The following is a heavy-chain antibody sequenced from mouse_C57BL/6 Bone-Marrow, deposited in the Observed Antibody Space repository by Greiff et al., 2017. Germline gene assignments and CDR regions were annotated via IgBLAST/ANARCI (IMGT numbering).Heavy chain of an antibody. D-gene: IGHD1-1*01. CDR1: GFTFSSYT. V-gene: IGHV5-9*01. J-gene: IGHJ1*03. CDR3: ARQVTTVLATKYFDV. Sequence: EVKLVESGGGLVKPGGSLKLSCAASGFTFSSYTMSWVRQSPGQRLQWVAAISGGGGDTYYPDSVKGRFTMSGDNDKNIPYLQMSSLRSEDTALYYCARQVTTVLATKYFDVWGTGTTVTVSS. CDR2: ISGGGGDT.